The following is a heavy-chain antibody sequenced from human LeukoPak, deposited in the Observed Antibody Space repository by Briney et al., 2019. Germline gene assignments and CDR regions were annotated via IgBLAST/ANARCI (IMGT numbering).Heavy chain of an antibody. CDR2: IHYSGST. CDR1: GGSISSTSYY. Sequence: KPSETLSLTCTVSGGSISSTSYYWGWIRQPPGKGLEWIGSIHYSGSTYYNPSLKSRVTISVDTSKNQFSLKLSSVTAADTAVYYCARQGSYYYDSSGYLDYWGQGTLVTVSS. D-gene: IGHD3-22*01. CDR3: ARQGSYYYDSSGYLDY. J-gene: IGHJ4*02. V-gene: IGHV4-39*01.